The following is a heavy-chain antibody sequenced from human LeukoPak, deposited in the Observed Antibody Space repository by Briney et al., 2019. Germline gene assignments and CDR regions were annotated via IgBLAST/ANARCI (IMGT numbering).Heavy chain of an antibody. Sequence: GRSLRLSCAASGFTFSSYAMHWVRQAPGKGLEWVAVISYDGSNKYYADSVKGRFTISRDNSKNTLYLQMNSLRAEDTAVYYCAKHYDSESGWFDPWGQGTQVTVSS. CDR2: ISYDGSNK. J-gene: IGHJ5*02. CDR3: AKHYDSESGWFDP. CDR1: GFTFSSYA. V-gene: IGHV3-30-3*02. D-gene: IGHD3-10*01.